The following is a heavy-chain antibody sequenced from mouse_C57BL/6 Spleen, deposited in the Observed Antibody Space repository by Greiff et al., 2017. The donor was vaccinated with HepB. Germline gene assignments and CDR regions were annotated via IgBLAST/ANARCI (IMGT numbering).Heavy chain of an antibody. J-gene: IGHJ3*01. Sequence: VQLQQPGAELVKPGASVKMSCKASGYTFTSYWITWVKQRPGQGLEWIGDIYPGSGSTNYNEKFKGKATLTVDTSSSTAYMQLSSLTSEDSAVYYCAREVSTGTGFAYWGQGTLVTVSA. D-gene: IGHD4-1*02. CDR1: GYTFTSYW. CDR3: AREVSTGTGFAY. CDR2: IYPGSGST. V-gene: IGHV1-55*01.